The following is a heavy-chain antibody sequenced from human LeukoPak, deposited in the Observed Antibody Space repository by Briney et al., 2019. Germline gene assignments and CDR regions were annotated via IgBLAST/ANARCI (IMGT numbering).Heavy chain of an antibody. Sequence: PGGSLRLSCAASGFTFSNYWRTGVRQAPGKGLEWVANINQDGSEKYYVGSVKARFTIARDNAKNSVYLQMNSLRVEDTAVYYCASERPLGYWGQGTLVTVSS. D-gene: IGHD1-1*01. CDR2: INQDGSEK. V-gene: IGHV3-7*05. CDR3: ASERPLGY. J-gene: IGHJ4*02. CDR1: GFTFSNYW.